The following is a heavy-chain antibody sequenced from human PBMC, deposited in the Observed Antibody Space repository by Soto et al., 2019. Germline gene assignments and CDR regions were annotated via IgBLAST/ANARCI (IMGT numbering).Heavy chain of an antibody. CDR3: ARDQWGVGATKD. Sequence: EVQLVESGGGLVQPGGSLRLSCAASGFTVSSNYMSWVRQAPGKGLEWVSGIYSGGRTYYADSVKGRFTISRDNSKNTLYLQMNSLRAEDTAVYYCARDQWGVGATKDWGQGTLVTVSS. J-gene: IGHJ4*02. D-gene: IGHD1-26*01. V-gene: IGHV3-66*01. CDR2: IYSGGRT. CDR1: GFTVSSNY.